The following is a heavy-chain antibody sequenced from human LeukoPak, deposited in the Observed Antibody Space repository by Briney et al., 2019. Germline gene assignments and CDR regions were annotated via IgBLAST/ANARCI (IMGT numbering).Heavy chain of an antibody. Sequence: PGGSLRLSCAASGFTFSSYGMHWVRQAPGKGLEWVAVISYDGSNKYYADSVKGRFTISRDNSKNTLYLQMNSLRAEDTAVYYCAKERAVPRGEGLGYWGQGTLVTVSS. CDR1: GFTFSSYG. D-gene: IGHD6-19*01. J-gene: IGHJ4*02. CDR3: AKERAVPRGEGLGY. CDR2: ISYDGSNK. V-gene: IGHV3-30*18.